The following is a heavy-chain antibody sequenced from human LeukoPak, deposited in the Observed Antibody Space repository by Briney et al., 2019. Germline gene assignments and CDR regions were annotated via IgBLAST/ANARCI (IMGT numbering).Heavy chain of an antibody. J-gene: IGHJ6*03. Sequence: SETLSLTCTVFGGSISSYYWSWIRQPPGKGLEWIGYIYYSGSTNYNPSLKSRVTISVDTSKNQFSLKLSSVTAADTAVYYCAREVVIRYYYYYMDVWGKGTTVTVSS. D-gene: IGHD3-22*01. CDR1: GGSISSYY. CDR2: IYYSGST. V-gene: IGHV4-59*01. CDR3: AREVVIRYYYYYMDV.